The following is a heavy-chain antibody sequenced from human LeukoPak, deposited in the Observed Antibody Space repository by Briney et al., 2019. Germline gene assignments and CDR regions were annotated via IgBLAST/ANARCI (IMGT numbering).Heavy chain of an antibody. CDR3: ARVYSGYDLAFDI. CDR1: GGSVSSPKYY. D-gene: IGHD5-12*01. Sequence: SETLSLTCTVSGGSVSSPKYYWTWIRQPPGKGLEWIGYIYYSGSTYYNPSLKSRVTISVDTSKNQFSLKLSSVTAADTAVYYCARVYSGYDLAFDIWGQGTMVTVSS. CDR2: IYYSGST. J-gene: IGHJ3*02. V-gene: IGHV4-30-4*08.